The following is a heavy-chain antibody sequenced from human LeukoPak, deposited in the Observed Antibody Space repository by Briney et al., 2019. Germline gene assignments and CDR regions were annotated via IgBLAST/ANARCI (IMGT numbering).Heavy chain of an antibody. D-gene: IGHD1-26*01. CDR3: ARDGRRGSPSVPDSGSADLDY. Sequence: GGSLRLSCAASGFAASGFTFSTFGMHWVRQAPGKGLEWVAFIRYDGSNKYYADSVKGRFTISRDNSKNTLYLQMNSLRAEDTAVYYCARDGRRGSPSVPDSGSADLDYWGQGTLVTVSS. CDR2: IRYDGSNK. J-gene: IGHJ4*02. CDR1: GFTFSTFG. V-gene: IGHV3-30*02.